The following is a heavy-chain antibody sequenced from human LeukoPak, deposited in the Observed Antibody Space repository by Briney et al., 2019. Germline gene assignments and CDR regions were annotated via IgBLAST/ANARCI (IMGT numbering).Heavy chain of an antibody. CDR3: ARVTYVDDMLYQYFDH. V-gene: IGHV4-38-2*01. CDR1: SYSISSGSY. J-gene: IGHJ1*01. CDR2: IFHSGNS. D-gene: IGHD4-17*01. Sequence: SETLSLTCAVSSYSISSGSYWGWIRQSPGKGLEWVGSIFHSGNSYYNPSLKSRLTMSVDTSKNQFSLKLTSVTAADTALYYCARVTYVDDMLYQYFDHWGQGILVTVSS.